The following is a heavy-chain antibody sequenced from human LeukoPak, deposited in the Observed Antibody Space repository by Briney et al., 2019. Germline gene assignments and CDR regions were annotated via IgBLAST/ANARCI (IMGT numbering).Heavy chain of an antibody. CDR2: IWYDGSNK. Sequence: GGSLRLSCAASGFTFSSYGMHWVRQAPGKGLEWVAVIWYDGSNKHYADSVKGRFTISRDNSKNTLYLQMNSLRAEDTAVYYCARDPAYYYDSSGYYPSGYFDYWGQGTLVTVSS. D-gene: IGHD3-22*01. CDR3: ARDPAYYYDSSGYYPSGYFDY. V-gene: IGHV3-33*01. CDR1: GFTFSSYG. J-gene: IGHJ4*02.